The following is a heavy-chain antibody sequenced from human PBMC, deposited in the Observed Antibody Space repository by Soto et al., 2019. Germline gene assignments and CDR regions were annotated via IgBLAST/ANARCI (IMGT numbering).Heavy chain of an antibody. Sequence: ASVKVSCKASGYTFTSYGISWVRQAPGQGLEWMGWISAYNGNTNYAQKLQGRVTMTTDTSTSTAYMELRSLRSDDTAVYYCAREVIDMTLGYCSGGSCYSGWFDPWGQGTLVTVSS. CDR1: GYTFTSYG. CDR2: ISAYNGNT. CDR3: AREVIDMTLGYCSGGSCYSGWFDP. D-gene: IGHD2-15*01. J-gene: IGHJ5*02. V-gene: IGHV1-18*01.